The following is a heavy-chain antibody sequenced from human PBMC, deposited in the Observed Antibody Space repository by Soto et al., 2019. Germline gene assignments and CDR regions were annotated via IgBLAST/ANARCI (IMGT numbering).Heavy chain of an antibody. Sequence: QVQLVQSGAEVKRPGASLKVSCKASGYTFTSYGINWVRQAPGQGLEWMGWISPYTGNTNYAQEFQGRVTMTADTSTSTAYMELRRLRSDDTALYYCSREKGKAVTATYYYYGMEVWGQGTTVTGSS. J-gene: IGHJ6*02. CDR3: SREKGKAVTATYYYYGMEV. D-gene: IGHD6-19*01. V-gene: IGHV1-18*04. CDR1: GYTFTSYG. CDR2: ISPYTGNT.